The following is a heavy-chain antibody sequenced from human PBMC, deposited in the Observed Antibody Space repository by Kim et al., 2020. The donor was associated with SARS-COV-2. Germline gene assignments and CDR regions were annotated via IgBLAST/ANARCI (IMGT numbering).Heavy chain of an antibody. Sequence: SLKRLFTISRDNSKNTLYLQMNSLRAGDTAVYYCASAITMVRGIFGYFDYWGQSTLVTVSS. J-gene: IGHJ4*02. CDR3: ASAITMVRGIFGYFDY. D-gene: IGHD3-10*01. V-gene: IGHV3-23*01.